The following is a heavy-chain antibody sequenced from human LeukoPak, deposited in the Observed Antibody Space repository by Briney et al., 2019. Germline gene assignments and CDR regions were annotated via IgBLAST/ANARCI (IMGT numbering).Heavy chain of an antibody. V-gene: IGHV1-69*04. J-gene: IGHJ4*02. CDR3: ASFTMVRGVKGYFDY. Sequence: SVKVSYKASGGTFSSYAISWVRQAPGQGLEWMGRIIPIFGIANYAQKFQGRVTITADKSTSTAYMELSSLRSEDTAVYYCASFTMVRGVKGYFDYWGQGTLVTVSS. CDR1: GGTFSSYA. D-gene: IGHD3-10*01. CDR2: IIPIFGIA.